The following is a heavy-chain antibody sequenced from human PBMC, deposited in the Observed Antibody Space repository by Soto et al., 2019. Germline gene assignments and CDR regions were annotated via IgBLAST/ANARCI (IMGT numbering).Heavy chain of an antibody. CDR3: ATSGLMTTVITEVDWFAP. CDR2: VNTANGNT. D-gene: IGHD4-17*01. V-gene: IGHV1-3*04. J-gene: IGHJ5*02. Sequence: QVQLVQSGAEEKKPGASVKVSCKASGYTFTNYAMHWVRQAPGQRLEWMGWVNTANGNTKDSQNFQVRVTITSDTSASTGYMELSSLRSEYTAAYYCATSGLMTTVITEVDWFAPWGQGTPVTVSS. CDR1: GYTFTNYA.